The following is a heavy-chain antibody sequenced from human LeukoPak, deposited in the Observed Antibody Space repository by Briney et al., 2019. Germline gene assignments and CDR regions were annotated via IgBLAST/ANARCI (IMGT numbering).Heavy chain of an antibody. CDR1: GFTFSSYS. CDR3: ARVIRDTAMAQGVDY. V-gene: IGHV3-21*01. CDR2: ISSSSSYI. D-gene: IGHD5-18*01. J-gene: IGHJ4*02. Sequence: GGSLRLSCAASGFTFSSYSMTWVRQAPGKGLEWVSSISSSSSYIYYADSVKGRFTISRDNAKNSLYLQMNSLRAEDTAVYYCARVIRDTAMAQGVDYWGQGTLVTVSS.